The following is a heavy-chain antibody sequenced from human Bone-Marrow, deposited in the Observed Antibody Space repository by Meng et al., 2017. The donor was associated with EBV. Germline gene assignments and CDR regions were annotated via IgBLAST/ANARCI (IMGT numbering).Heavy chain of an antibody. V-gene: IGHV1-69*06. Sequence: QVQLVQSGADVEKPGSSVKVSCKASGGTFSSYAIRWVRQAPGQGLEWMGGISPIFGTANYAQKFQGRVTITADKSTSTAYMELSSLRSEDTAVYYCARDVWGSGRSFDYWGQGTLVTVSS. J-gene: IGHJ4*02. D-gene: IGHD3-16*01. CDR2: ISPIFGTA. CDR3: ARDVWGSGRSFDY. CDR1: GGTFSSYA.